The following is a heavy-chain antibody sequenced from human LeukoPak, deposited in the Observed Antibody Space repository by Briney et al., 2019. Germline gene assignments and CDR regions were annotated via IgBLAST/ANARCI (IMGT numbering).Heavy chain of an antibody. CDR2: ISGSGEST. D-gene: IGHD5-12*01. CDR3: AKDRSRYSGYDFDY. Sequence: GGSLRLSCAASGFTFSSYAMSWVRQAPGKGLEWVSGISGSGESTYYADSVKGRFTISRDNSKNTPYLQMNSLRAEDTAVYYCAKDRSRYSGYDFDYWGQGTLVTVSS. CDR1: GFTFSSYA. J-gene: IGHJ4*02. V-gene: IGHV3-23*01.